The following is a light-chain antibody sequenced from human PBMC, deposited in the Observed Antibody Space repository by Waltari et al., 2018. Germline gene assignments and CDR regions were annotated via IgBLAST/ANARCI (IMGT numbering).Light chain of an antibody. V-gene: IGLV3-1*01. J-gene: IGLJ3*02. CDR2: QDV. CDR3: QAWDSGTVV. CDR1: KLGDKY. Sequence: SYELTQPLSVSVSPGQTASITCSGDKLGDKYIFWYQQKSGQSPVLVIYQDVRRPSGIPERFSGSNSCNTATLTISGTQALDEAHYYCQAWDSGTVVFGGGTKLTVL.